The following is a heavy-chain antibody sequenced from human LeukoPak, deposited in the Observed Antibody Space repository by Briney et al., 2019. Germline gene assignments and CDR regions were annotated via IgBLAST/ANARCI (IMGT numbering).Heavy chain of an antibody. Sequence: GGSLRLSCAVSGINLSNYGMSWVRQAPGKGLEWVAGISGSGGRTNYADAVKGRFTISRDNTKNTLFLQMNSLRVEDTAVYFCAKRGVVIRVILVGFHKEAYYFDSWGQGALVTVSS. CDR2: ISGSGGRT. CDR3: AKRGVVIRVILVGFHKEAYYFDS. V-gene: IGHV3-23*01. D-gene: IGHD3-22*01. CDR1: GINLSNYG. J-gene: IGHJ4*02.